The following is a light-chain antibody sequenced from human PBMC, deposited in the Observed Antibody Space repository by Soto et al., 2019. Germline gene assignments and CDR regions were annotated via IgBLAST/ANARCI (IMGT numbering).Light chain of an antibody. Sequence: VLTQPPSVSGAPGQRVTISCTGSNSNIGAGYDVHWYLQLPGTAPKLLVYTNNNRPSGVPDRFSGSKSGTSASLAITGLQAEDEADYYCQSYDSRLSAYVFGTGTKLTVL. J-gene: IGLJ1*01. CDR1: NSNIGAGYD. V-gene: IGLV1-40*01. CDR3: QSYDSRLSAYV. CDR2: TNN.